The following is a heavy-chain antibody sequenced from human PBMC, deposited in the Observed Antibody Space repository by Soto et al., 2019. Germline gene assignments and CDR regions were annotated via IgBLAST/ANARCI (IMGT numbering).Heavy chain of an antibody. J-gene: IGHJ4*02. CDR1: GFTFTRYS. V-gene: IGHV3-21*06. Sequence: GGSLRLSCAASGFTFTRYSMNGVRQAPGKGLEWVSSISSTTNYIYYGDSMKGRFTISRDNAKNSLYLEMNSLRAEDTAVYYCARESEDLTSNFDYWGQGTLVTVSS. CDR3: ARESEDLTSNFDY. CDR2: ISSTTNYI.